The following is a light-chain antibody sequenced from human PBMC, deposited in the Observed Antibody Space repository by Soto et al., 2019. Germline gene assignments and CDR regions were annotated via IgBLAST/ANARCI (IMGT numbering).Light chain of an antibody. CDR3: QQYYRPWT. CDR1: QSVLYSSNNKNY. Sequence: DIVMTQSPDSLAVSLGERATINCKSSQSVLYSSNNKNYLAWYQQKPGQPPKLLIYWASTRESGVPDRFSDSGSGTDFTLTISSLQAEDVAVYYCQQYYRPWTFGPGTKVEIK. CDR2: WAS. J-gene: IGKJ1*01. V-gene: IGKV4-1*01.